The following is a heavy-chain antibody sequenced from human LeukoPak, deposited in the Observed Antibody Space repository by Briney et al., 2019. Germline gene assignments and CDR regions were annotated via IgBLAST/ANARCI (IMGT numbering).Heavy chain of an antibody. J-gene: IGHJ4*02. D-gene: IGHD3-3*01. V-gene: IGHV1-18*01. CDR3: ARGAGYDFWSGYVPHYFDY. CDR1: GYTFTSYG. Sequence: AASVKVSCKASGYTFTSYGISWVRQAPGQGLEWMGWISAYNGNTNYAQKLQGRVTMTTDTSTSTAYMELRSLRSDDTAGYYCARGAGYDFWSGYVPHYFDYWGQGTLVTVSS. CDR2: ISAYNGNT.